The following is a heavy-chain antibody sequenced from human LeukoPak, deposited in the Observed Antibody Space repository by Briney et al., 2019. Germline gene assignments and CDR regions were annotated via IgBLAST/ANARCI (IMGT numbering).Heavy chain of an antibody. V-gene: IGHV4-59*01. CDR2: IYYSGST. CDR1: GGSISSYY. CDR3: ARLYSYGYYYYMDV. D-gene: IGHD5-18*01. Sequence: SETLSLTCTVSGGSISSYYWSWIRQPPGKGLEWIGYIYYSGSTNYNPSLKSRVTISVDTSKNQFSLKLSSVTAADTAVYYCARLYSYGYYYYMDVWGKGTTVTVSS. J-gene: IGHJ6*03.